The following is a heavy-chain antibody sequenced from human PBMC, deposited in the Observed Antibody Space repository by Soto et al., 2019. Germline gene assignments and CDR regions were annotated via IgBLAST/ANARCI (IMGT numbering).Heavy chain of an antibody. CDR1: GVTVSGNY. J-gene: IGHJ6*02. D-gene: IGHD2-21*01. CDR3: TTELISKDGMQV. V-gene: IGHV3-53*01. Sequence: EVQLVESGGGLVQPGGSLRLSCAASGVTVSGNYVTWVRQAPGKGLEWVSVIYTDDNIYYEASVTGRFTSSRDNSKKTSHLQMNGLRVEDTALYYCTTELISKDGMQVWGPRHTVPAS. CDR2: IYTDDNI.